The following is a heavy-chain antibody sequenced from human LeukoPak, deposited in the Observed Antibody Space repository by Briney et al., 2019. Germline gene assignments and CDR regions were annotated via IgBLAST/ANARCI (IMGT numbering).Heavy chain of an antibody. CDR1: GGTFSSYA. J-gene: IGHJ4*02. Sequence: GASVKVSCKASGGTFSSYAISWVRQAPGQGLEWMGGIIPIFGTANYAQKFQGRVTITADESTSTAYMELSSLRSEDTAVYYCARGESSGFYEGKYFDYWGQGTLVTVSS. CDR3: ARGESSGFYEGKYFDY. D-gene: IGHD6-19*01. CDR2: IIPIFGTA. V-gene: IGHV1-69*13.